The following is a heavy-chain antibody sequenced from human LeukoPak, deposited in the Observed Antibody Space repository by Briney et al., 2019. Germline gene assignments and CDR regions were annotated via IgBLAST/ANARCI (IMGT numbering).Heavy chain of an antibody. Sequence: GASVKVSCKASGYTFTSYDINWVRQATGQGLEWMGWMNPNSGNTGYAQKFQGRVTITRNTSISTAYMELSGLRSEDTAVYYCARGRRRGSDARWFDPWGQGTLVTVSS. CDR2: MNPNSGNT. CDR3: ARGRRRGSDARWFDP. V-gene: IGHV1-8*03. D-gene: IGHD6-25*01. J-gene: IGHJ5*02. CDR1: GYTFTSYD.